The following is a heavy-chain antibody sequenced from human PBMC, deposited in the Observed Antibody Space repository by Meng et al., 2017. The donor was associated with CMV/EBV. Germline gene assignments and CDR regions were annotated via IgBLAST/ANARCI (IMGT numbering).Heavy chain of an antibody. Sequence: QVQAERSGHVLGKPSGPLSLTSTVLCSSVCSYYGSLTRQPPLKGLEWIGYIDYSGSTDYNPYLKSRVTISEDTSKIQFSLKLSSVNAADMAVYYCASFHVDTAAGEYWGQGILVTVSS. J-gene: IGHJ4*02. CDR1: CSSVCSYY. CDR3: ASFHVDTAAGEY. D-gene: IGHD5-18*01. CDR2: IDYSGST. V-gene: IGHV4-59*02.